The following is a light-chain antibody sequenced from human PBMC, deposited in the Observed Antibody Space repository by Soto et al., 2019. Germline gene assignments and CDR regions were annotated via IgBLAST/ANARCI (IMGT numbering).Light chain of an antibody. CDR2: EDS. V-gene: IGLV2-23*01. CDR3: CSYAGSSTYWV. CDR1: SSDAGNYNF. J-gene: IGLJ3*02. Sequence: QSALTQPASVSGSPGQSITISCTGTSSDAGNYNFVSWYQQHTGKAPKVIIYEDSTRPSGGSNRISGSKSGNTASLTISGLQAEDEADYYCCSYAGSSTYWVFGGGTQVTVL.